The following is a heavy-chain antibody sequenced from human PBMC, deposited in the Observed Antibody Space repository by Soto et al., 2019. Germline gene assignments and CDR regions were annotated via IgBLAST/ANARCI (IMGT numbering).Heavy chain of an antibody. J-gene: IGHJ4*02. D-gene: IGHD6-19*01. CDR2: FYYSGST. CDR1: GGSISSTSYY. Sequence: PSETLSLTCTVSGGSISSTSYYWVWIRQPPGKGLEWIGSFYYSGSTYYSPSLKTRLTISKDTSKNQVVLTMTNMDPVDTATYFCARGFIALAGTTAVHFDHWGQGTPVTVSS. V-gene: IGHV4-39*06. CDR3: ARGFIALAGTTAVHFDH.